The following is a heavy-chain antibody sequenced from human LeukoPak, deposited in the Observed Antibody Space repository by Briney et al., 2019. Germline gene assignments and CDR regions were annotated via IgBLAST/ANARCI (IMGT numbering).Heavy chain of an antibody. J-gene: IGHJ4*02. CDR2: IKDNGHTA. V-gene: IGHV3-23*01. CDR1: GFTFSGYV. D-gene: IGHD3-22*01. Sequence: PGGSLRLSCAASGFTFSGYVMTWVRQAPGKGVEGVSSIKDNGHTAFYTDSVTGRFTISRDNSKNTLYLQMNSLRAVDKAVYFCIKDHDSTGYPTSYYCGQGTLVTVSS. CDR3: IKDHDSTGYPTSYY.